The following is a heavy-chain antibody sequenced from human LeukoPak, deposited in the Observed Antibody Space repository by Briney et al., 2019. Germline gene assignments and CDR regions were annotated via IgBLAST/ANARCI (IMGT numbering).Heavy chain of an antibody. CDR2: VDPEDGET. Sequence: GATVKISCKASGYTLTDYYMHWVQQAPGKGLEWMGRVDPEDGETIYAEKFQGRVTITADTSTDTAYMELSSLRSEDTAVYYCATEITIFGVVTRDYWGQGTLVTVSS. CDR3: ATEITIFGVVTRDY. CDR1: GYTLTDYY. V-gene: IGHV1-69-2*01. D-gene: IGHD3-3*01. J-gene: IGHJ4*02.